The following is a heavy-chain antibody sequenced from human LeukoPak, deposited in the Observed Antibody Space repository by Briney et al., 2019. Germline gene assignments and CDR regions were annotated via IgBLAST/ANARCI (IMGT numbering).Heavy chain of an antibody. V-gene: IGHV3-43*02. D-gene: IGHD2-15*01. J-gene: IGHJ6*02. CDR2: ISADGGST. CDR3: ARERGYCSGGSCHNGARYYYYGMDV. Sequence: GGSLRLSCVASGLTFHDYAMHWVRQAPGKGLEWVSLISADGGSTFYADSVRGRFSISRDNSKNSLYLQMNSLRAEDTAVYYCARERGYCSGGSCHNGARYYYYGMDVWGQGTTVTVSS. CDR1: GLTFHDYA.